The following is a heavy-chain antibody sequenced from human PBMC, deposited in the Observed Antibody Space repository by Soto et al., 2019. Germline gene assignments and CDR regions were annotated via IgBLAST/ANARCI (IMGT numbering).Heavy chain of an antibody. V-gene: IGHV3-11*01. CDR1: GFTFSDYY. J-gene: IGHJ5*02. CDR2: ISSSGSTI. Sequence: ESGGGLVKPGGSLRLSCAASGFTFSDYYMSWIRQAPGKGLEWVSYISSSGSTIYYADSVKGRFTISRDNAKNSLYLQMNSLRAEDTAVYYCARERGSYYDFWSGYHSRWFDPWGQGTLVTVSS. CDR3: ARERGSYYDFWSGYHSRWFDP. D-gene: IGHD3-3*01.